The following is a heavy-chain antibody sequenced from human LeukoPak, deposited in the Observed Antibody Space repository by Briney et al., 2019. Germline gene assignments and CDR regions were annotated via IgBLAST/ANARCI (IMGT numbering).Heavy chain of an antibody. J-gene: IGHJ3*02. CDR3: ATYTGAFDI. CDR1: GFTFNTYG. V-gene: IGHV3-48*04. CDR2: ISSSGSTI. Sequence: GGSLRLSCAASGFTFNTYGMNWVRQAPGRGLEWVSYISSSGSTIYYADSVKGRFTISRDNAKNSLYLQMNSLRAEDTAVYYCATYTGAFDIWGQGTMVTVSA. D-gene: IGHD5-18*01.